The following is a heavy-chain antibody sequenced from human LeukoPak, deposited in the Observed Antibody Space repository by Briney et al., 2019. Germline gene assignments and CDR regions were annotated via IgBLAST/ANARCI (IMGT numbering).Heavy chain of an antibody. CDR1: GGSISSYY. J-gene: IGHJ6*02. CDR3: ARWIWSGYYDYYYYGMDV. V-gene: IGHV4-59*01. CDR2: IYYSGST. D-gene: IGHD3-3*01. Sequence: SETLSLTCTVSGGSISSYYWSWIRQPPGKGLEWIGYIYYSGSTNYSPSLKSRVTISVDTSKNQFSLKLSSVAAADTAVYYCARWIWSGYYDYYYYGMDVWGQGTTVTVSS.